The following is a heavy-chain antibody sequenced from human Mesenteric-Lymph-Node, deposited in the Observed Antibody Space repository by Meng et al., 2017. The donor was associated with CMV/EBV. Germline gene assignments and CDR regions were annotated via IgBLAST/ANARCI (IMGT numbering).Heavy chain of an antibody. D-gene: IGHD1-14*01. Sequence: SETLSLTCTVSGASISSYYWSWIRQPPGKGLEWIGYIHHYTGSINYKPSLMSRVTMSVDTSKSQVSLRLSSVTAADTAVYYCARDWQGGAEPYGMDVWGQGTTVTVSS. V-gene: IGHV4-59*01. CDR3: ARDWQGGAEPYGMDV. CDR2: IHHYTGSI. J-gene: IGHJ6*02. CDR1: GASISSYY.